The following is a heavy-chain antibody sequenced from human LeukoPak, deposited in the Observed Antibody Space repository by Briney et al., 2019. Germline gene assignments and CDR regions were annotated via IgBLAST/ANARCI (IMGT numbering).Heavy chain of an antibody. CDR2: ISYDGSNK. CDR3: ARETGSAVGSTDFDH. J-gene: IGHJ4*02. Sequence: PGGSLRLSCAASGFTFSSYAIHWVRQAPGKGLEWVAVISYDGSNKYYADSVKGRFTISRDPSKTPLYLQINRLRAEDTAVYYCARETGSAVGSTDFDHWGQGTLVTVSS. CDR1: GFTFSSYA. V-gene: IGHV3-30-3*01. D-gene: IGHD4-17*01.